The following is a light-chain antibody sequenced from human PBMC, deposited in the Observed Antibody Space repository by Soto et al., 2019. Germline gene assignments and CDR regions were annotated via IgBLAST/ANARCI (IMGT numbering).Light chain of an antibody. CDR2: EVT. Sequence: QSALTQPASVSGSPGQSITISCAGTRDDIGAYDYVSWYQQHPGNAPKLLVYEVTNRPSGVSDRFSGSKSGNTASLTISGLQAEDEADYYCAAWDDSLNGVVFGGGTKLTVL. CDR3: AAWDDSLNGVV. CDR1: RDDIGAYDY. V-gene: IGLV2-14*01. J-gene: IGLJ2*01.